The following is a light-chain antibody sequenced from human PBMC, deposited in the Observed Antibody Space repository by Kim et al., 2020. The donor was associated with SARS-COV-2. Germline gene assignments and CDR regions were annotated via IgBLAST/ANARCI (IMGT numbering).Light chain of an antibody. V-gene: IGLV6-57*04. CDR3: QSYNRSNVV. Sequence: NFMLTQPHSVSESPGKTVTISCTRSSGSIDDNYVQWYQQRPGGVPTTVIYEDDQRPSGVSDRFSGSIDNSSNSASLTISGLKTEDEADYYCQSYNRSNVVFGGGTKLTDL. CDR2: EDD. CDR1: SGSIDDNY. J-gene: IGLJ2*01.